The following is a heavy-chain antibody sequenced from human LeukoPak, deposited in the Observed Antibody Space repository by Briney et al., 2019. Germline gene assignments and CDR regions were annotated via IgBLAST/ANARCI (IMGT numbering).Heavy chain of an antibody. CDR2: INHSGST. V-gene: IGHV4-34*01. CDR3: ARGGYDYVWGSYRPYNWFDP. CDR1: GGSFSGYY. J-gene: IGHJ5*02. D-gene: IGHD3-16*02. Sequence: SETLSLTCAVYGGSFSGYYWSWIRQPPGKGLEWIGEINHSGSTNYNPSLKSRVTISVDTSKNQFSLKLSSVTAADTAVYYCARGGYDYVWGSYRPYNWFDPWGQGTRVTVSS.